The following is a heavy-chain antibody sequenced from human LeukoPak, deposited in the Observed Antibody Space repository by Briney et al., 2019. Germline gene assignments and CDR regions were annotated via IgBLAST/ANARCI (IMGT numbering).Heavy chain of an antibody. CDR3: YCGGDSCLDY. CDR1: GFTFTKYW. V-gene: IGHV3-15*01. CDR2: IKSKTDGGTT. Sequence: GGSLRLSCAAFGFTFTKYWMSWVRLAPGKGLEWVGRIKSKTDGGTTDYAAPVKGRFTISRDDSKNTLYLQMNSLKTEDTAVYYCYCGGDSCLDYWGQGTLVTVSS. J-gene: IGHJ4*02. D-gene: IGHD2-21*02.